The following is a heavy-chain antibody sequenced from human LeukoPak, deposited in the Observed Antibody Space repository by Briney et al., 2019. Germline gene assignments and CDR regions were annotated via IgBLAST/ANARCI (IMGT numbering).Heavy chain of an antibody. D-gene: IGHD3-3*01. Sequence: GGSLRLSCAASGFTFSSYRMSWVRQAPGKGLEWVANIRQDGSEKYYVDSVKGRFTISRDNAKNSLYLQMNSLRAEDTAVYYCAREKVSYDFWSGRNAFDIWGQGTMVTVSS. CDR3: AREKVSYDFWSGRNAFDI. V-gene: IGHV3-7*01. J-gene: IGHJ3*02. CDR2: IRQDGSEK. CDR1: GFTFSSYR.